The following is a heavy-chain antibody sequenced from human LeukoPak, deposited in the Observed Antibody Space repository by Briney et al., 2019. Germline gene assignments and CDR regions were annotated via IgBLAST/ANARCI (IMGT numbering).Heavy chain of an antibody. J-gene: IGHJ3*02. Sequence: GGSLRLSCAASGFTFSSYWMSWVRQAPGKGLEWVANIKQDGSEKYYVDSVKGRFTISRDNAKNSLYLQMNSLRAEDTAVYYCARALVIGGRAFDIWGQGTTVTVSS. CDR3: ARALVIGGRAFDI. CDR2: IKQDGSEK. V-gene: IGHV3-7*01. CDR1: GFTFSSYW. D-gene: IGHD2/OR15-2a*01.